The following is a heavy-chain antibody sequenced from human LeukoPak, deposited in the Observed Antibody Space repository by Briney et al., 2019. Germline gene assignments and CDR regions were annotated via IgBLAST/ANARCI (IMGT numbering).Heavy chain of an antibody. CDR1: GFIFSTYA. J-gene: IGHJ4*02. D-gene: IGHD2-8*01. CDR3: ARGPPRYCTNGVCSFFDY. V-gene: IGHV3-30-3*01. Sequence: GGSLRLSCAASGFIFSTYAIQWVRQAPGKGLEWVAFISYDGSHKYYADSVKGRFTISRDNSKNTLYLQMNSLRPDDTAVYYCARGPPRYCTNGVCSFFDYWGQGTLVTVSS. CDR2: ISYDGSHK.